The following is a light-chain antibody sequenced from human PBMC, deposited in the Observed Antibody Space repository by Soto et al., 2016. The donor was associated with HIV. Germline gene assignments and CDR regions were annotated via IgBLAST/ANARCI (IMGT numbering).Light chain of an antibody. CDR1: QDISDS. CDR2: ETS. CDR3: QQYELPVX. V-gene: IGKV1-33*01. J-gene: IGKJ2*01. Sequence: DIQMTQSPSSLSASVGDRVTITCQASQDISDSLNWYQQKPGKXPRLLIYETSNLDTGVPSRFSGSGSVTDFTFTISSLQPEDLATYYCQQYELPVXFGQGTKVXSN.